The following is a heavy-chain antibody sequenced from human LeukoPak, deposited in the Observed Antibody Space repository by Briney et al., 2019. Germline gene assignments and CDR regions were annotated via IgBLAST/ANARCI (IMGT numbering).Heavy chain of an antibody. CDR3: AKAATQGSPMEAGVFGLDV. V-gene: IGHV3-23*01. Sequence: GGSLRLSCAASGFAFSRYAMGWVRQAPGKGLEWVSFISSSGDSTSFADSVKGRFTISRDNSKNILYLQMNSLTAEDTATYFCAKAATQGSPMEAGVFGLDVWGQGTTVTVSS. CDR1: GFAFSRYA. CDR2: ISSSGDST. D-gene: IGHD6-19*01. J-gene: IGHJ6*02.